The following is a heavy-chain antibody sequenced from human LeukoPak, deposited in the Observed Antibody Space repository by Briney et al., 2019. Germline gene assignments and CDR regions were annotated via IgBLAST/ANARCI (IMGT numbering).Heavy chain of an antibody. CDR2: IIPIFGTA. J-gene: IGHJ6*04. Sequence: SVKVSCKASGGTFSSYAISWVRQAPGQGLEWMGGIIPIFGTANYAQKFQGRVTITADESTSTAHMELSSLRSEDTAVYYCAIFHNWNDPRSYYYYGMDVWGKGTTVTVSS. D-gene: IGHD1-1*01. V-gene: IGHV1-69*01. CDR1: GGTFSSYA. CDR3: AIFHNWNDPRSYYYYGMDV.